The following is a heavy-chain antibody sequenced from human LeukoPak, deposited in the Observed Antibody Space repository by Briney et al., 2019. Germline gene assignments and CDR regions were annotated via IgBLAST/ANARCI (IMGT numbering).Heavy chain of an antibody. CDR2: INPNSGGT. Sequence: GASVKVSCKASGYTFTGYYMHWVRQAPVQGLEWMGWINPNSGGTNYAQKFQGRVTMTRDTSISTAYMELSRLRSDDTAVYYCARGVLGISSSWYDYWGQGTLVTVSS. J-gene: IGHJ4*02. CDR3: ARGVLGISSSWYDY. D-gene: IGHD6-13*01. CDR1: GYTFTGYY. V-gene: IGHV1-2*02.